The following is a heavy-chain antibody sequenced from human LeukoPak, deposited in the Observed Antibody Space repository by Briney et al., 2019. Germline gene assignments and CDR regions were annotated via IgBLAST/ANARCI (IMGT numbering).Heavy chain of an antibody. CDR2: IIPIFGTA. CDR3: ARGTTVTTCNY. D-gene: IGHD4-11*01. CDR1: GGTFSSYA. V-gene: IGHV1-69*13. J-gene: IGHJ4*02. Sequence: SVKVSCKASGGTFSSYATSWVRQAPGQGLEWMGGIIPIFGTANYAQKFQGRVTITADESTSTAYMELSSLRSEDTAVYYCARGTTVTTCNYWGQGTLATVSS.